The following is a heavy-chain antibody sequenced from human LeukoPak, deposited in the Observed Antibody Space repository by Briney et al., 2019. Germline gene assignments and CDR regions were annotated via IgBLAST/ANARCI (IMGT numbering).Heavy chain of an antibody. D-gene: IGHD6-19*01. CDR3: ARIWEVGWYAY. Sequence: GSSVKVSCKASGGTFSSYAMSWVRQAPGQGLEWMGRIIPIFGIANYAQKFQGRVTITADKSTSTAYMELSSLRSEDTAVYYCARIWEVGWYAYWGQGTLITVSS. CDR2: IIPIFGIA. V-gene: IGHV1-69*04. J-gene: IGHJ4*02. CDR1: GGTFSSYA.